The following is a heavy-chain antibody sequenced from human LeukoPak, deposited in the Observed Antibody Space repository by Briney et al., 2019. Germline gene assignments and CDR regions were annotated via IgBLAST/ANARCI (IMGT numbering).Heavy chain of an antibody. J-gene: IGHJ4*02. CDR1: KFTFGAYS. V-gene: IGHV3-21*01. CDR2: ISHSGTPT. CDR3: STATYSSGYHYFES. Sequence: GGSLRLSCAASKFTFGAYSMNWVRQAPGKGLEWVSSISHSGTPTYYADSVRGRFTISRDTAKDSLYLQMNTLRAEDTAVYFCSTATYSSGYHYFESWGQGTLVTVSS. D-gene: IGHD5-18*01.